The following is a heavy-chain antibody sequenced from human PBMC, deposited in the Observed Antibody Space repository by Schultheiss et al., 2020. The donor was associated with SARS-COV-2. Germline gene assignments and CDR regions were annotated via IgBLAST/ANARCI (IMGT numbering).Heavy chain of an antibody. CDR1: GFTFSSYS. Sequence: GGSLRLSCAASGFTFSSYSMNWVRQAPGKGLEWVSYISSSSSTIYYADSVKGRFTISRDNTKNSLYLQMNSLRAEDTAVYYCAKGSRDYYDSSGYYAFDIWGQGTMVTVSS. D-gene: IGHD3-22*01. CDR3: AKGSRDYYDSSGYYAFDI. CDR2: ISSSSSTI. V-gene: IGHV3-48*01. J-gene: IGHJ3*02.